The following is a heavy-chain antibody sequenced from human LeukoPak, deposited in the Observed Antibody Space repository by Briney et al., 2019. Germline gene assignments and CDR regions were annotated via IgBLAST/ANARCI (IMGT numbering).Heavy chain of an antibody. CDR3: ARRPINYYDSSGYSNDAFDI. D-gene: IGHD3-22*01. CDR2: INHSGST. V-gene: IGHV4-34*01. CDR1: GGSFSGYY. J-gene: IGHJ3*02. Sequence: PSETLSPTCAVYGGSFSGYYWSWIRQPPGKGLEWIGEINHSGSTNYNPSLKSRVTISVDTSKNQFSLKLSSVTAADTAVYYCARRPINYYDSSGYSNDAFDIWGQGTMVTVSS.